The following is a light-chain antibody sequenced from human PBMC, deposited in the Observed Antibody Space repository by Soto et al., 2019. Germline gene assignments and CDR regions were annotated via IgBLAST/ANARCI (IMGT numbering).Light chain of an antibody. Sequence: DIVVTQPRATLYVSPRERATLSCRASQSVSSNFAWYQQKPGQAPRLLIYGASTRASGLPARFSGSGSGTEFTLTISSLQSEDFAVYYCQQYYNWPPRITFGQGTRLEIK. CDR2: GAS. J-gene: IGKJ5*01. CDR1: QSVSSN. CDR3: QQYYNWPPRIT. V-gene: IGKV3-15*01.